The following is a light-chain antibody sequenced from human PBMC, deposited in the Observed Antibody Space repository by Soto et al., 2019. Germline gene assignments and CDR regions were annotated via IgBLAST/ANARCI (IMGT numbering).Light chain of an antibody. Sequence: QSALTQPASVSGYPGQSITISCTGSSXDVGGYEFVSWYQQHPGKAPKLVISEVSVRPSGISDRFSGSKSGNTASLTISGLQADDEASYYCSSYTITTALVFGSGTKVTVL. CDR3: SSYTITTALV. CDR1: SXDVGGYEF. J-gene: IGLJ1*01. CDR2: EVS. V-gene: IGLV2-14*01.